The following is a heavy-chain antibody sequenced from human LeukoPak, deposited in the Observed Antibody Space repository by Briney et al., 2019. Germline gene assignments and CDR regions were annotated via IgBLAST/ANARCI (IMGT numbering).Heavy chain of an antibody. J-gene: IGHJ4*02. CDR3: ASIPYSSGSVLDY. CDR2: VYYSGTT. CDR1: GGSISLSYYY. D-gene: IGHD6-19*01. V-gene: IGHV4-39*07. Sequence: PSETLSLTCSVSGGSISLSYYYWGWIRQPPGKALEWIGSVYYSGTTSYNPSLKSRVTISVDMSKNHFSLRLSSVTAADTAMYYCASIPYSSGSVLDYWGQGTLVTVSS.